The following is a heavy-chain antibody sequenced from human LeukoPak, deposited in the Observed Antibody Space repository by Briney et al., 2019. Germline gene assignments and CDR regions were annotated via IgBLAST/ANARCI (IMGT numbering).Heavy chain of an antibody. CDR2: IYYSGST. D-gene: IGHD7-27*01. CDR1: GGSISSYY. J-gene: IGHJ3*02. CDR3: ARGGWGRAFDI. V-gene: IGHV4-59*01. Sequence: SETLSLTCTVSGGSISSYYWSWIRQPPGKGLEWIGYIYYSGSTNYNPSLKSRVTISVDTSKNQFSLKLSSVTAADMAVYYCARGGWGRAFDIWGQGTMVTVSS.